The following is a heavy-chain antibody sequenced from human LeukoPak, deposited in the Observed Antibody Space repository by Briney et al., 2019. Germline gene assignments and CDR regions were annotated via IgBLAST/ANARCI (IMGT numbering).Heavy chain of an antibody. V-gene: IGHV4-59*08. CDR2: IYYSEST. CDR1: GGSISNYY. D-gene: IGHD6-19*01. Sequence: SETLSLTCTVSGGSISNYYWNWIRQSPGKGLEWIGYIYYSESTNYNPSLKSRVTISVDTSKNQFSLKLSSVTAADTAVYYCARGQQYSSGWYWGLLGRPWWFDPWGQGTLVTVSS. CDR3: ARGQQYSSGWYWGLLGRPWWFDP. J-gene: IGHJ5*02.